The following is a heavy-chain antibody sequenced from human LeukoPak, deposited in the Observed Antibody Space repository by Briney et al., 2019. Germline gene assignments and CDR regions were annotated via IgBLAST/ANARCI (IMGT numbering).Heavy chain of an antibody. D-gene: IGHD3-10*01. J-gene: IGHJ4*02. CDR2: IYYSGST. CDR3: ARVGSGTFDY. Sequence: SETLSLTCTVSGGSISSYYWSWIRQPPGKGLEWIGYIYYSGSTNYNPSLKSRVTISVDTSKNQFSLKLSSVTAADTAAYYCARVGSGTFDYWGQGTLVTVSS. CDR1: GGSISSYY. V-gene: IGHV4-59*01.